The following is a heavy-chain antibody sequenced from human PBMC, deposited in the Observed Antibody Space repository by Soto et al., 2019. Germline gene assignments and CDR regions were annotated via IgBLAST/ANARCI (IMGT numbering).Heavy chain of an antibody. J-gene: IGHJ4*02. D-gene: IGHD2-2*01. Sequence: GGSLRLSCAVSGFIFSDYYLIWIHQAPGKGLEWVSYISGDGNTIYYADSVKGRFTTSRDNAMNSLYLQMNSLRAEDTAVYYCAKESVQAAFHLPLDYWGQGTLVTVSS. CDR1: GFIFSDYY. CDR2: ISGDGNTI. V-gene: IGHV3-11*01. CDR3: AKESVQAAFHLPLDY.